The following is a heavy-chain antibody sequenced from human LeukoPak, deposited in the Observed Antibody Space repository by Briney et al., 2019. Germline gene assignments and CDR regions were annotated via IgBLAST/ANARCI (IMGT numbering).Heavy chain of an antibody. CDR2: IWYDGINK. CDR3: AKTVNYYDSRRLDY. J-gene: IGHJ4*02. V-gene: IGHV3-30*02. D-gene: IGHD3-22*01. Sequence: GGSLRLSCAASGFAFSTYGMHWVRQAPGKGLEWVAFIWYDGINKYYADSVKGRFTISRDNSKNTLYLQMNSLRAEDTAVYYCAKTVNYYDSRRLDYWGQGTLVTVSS. CDR1: GFAFSTYG.